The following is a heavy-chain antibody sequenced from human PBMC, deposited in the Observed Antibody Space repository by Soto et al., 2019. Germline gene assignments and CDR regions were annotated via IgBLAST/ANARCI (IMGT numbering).Heavy chain of an antibody. CDR1: GFTFNDYA. Sequence: GGSLRLSCAASGFTFNDYAINWVRQLPGRGLEYVSGIGGRGGNAFYTDSMKGRFIISRDNSKNTVYLQMNNLRVDDSAMYYCWSRPRTGGDDSFDHWGQGTLVTV. V-gene: IGHV3-23*01. D-gene: IGHD1-1*01. J-gene: IGHJ4*02. CDR3: WSRPRTGGDDSFDH. CDR2: IGGRGGNA.